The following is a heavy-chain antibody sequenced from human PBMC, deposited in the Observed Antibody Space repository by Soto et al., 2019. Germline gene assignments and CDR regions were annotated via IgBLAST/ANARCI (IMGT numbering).Heavy chain of an antibody. CDR1: GGTFSSDA. Sequence: SVKVSCKASGGTFSSDAISWVRQAPGQGLEWIGGIIPIFGTANYAQKFQGRVTITADKSTSTAYMELSSLRSEDTAVYYCARTPYCTSTSCSWNYFDYWGQGTLVTVSS. V-gene: IGHV1-69*06. CDR3: ARTPYCTSTSCSWNYFDY. J-gene: IGHJ4*02. CDR2: IIPIFGTA. D-gene: IGHD2-2*01.